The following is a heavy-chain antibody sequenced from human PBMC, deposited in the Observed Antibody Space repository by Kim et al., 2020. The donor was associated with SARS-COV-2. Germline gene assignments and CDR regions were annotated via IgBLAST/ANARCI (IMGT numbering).Heavy chain of an antibody. CDR3: ARGRAGVVPAPILVIGPHYVSFIMDV. CDR2: IHESGNT. D-gene: IGHD2-2*01. CDR1: GGSFSGHY. V-gene: IGHV4-34*01. J-gene: IGHJ6*02. Sequence: SETLSLTCAVYGGSFSGHYWSWIRLPPGKGLEWIGKIHESGNTNYSPSLKSRVTISVDTSKNQFSLKLNSVPAADAALYYCARGRAGVVPAPILVIGPHYVSFIMDVWGHGTTVSVSS.